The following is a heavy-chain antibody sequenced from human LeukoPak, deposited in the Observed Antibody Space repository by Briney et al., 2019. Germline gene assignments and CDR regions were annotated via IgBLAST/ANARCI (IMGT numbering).Heavy chain of an antibody. CDR2: INPNSGGT. CDR3: ARAPDSSGYGEYFDY. Sequence: GASVKVSCKASGYTFTAYYMHWVRQAPGQGLEWMGWINPNSGGTNSSQKFQDRVTLTRDTSISTAYMELGSLRSDDTAVYYCARAPDSSGYGEYFDYWGQGTLVTVSS. D-gene: IGHD3-22*01. J-gene: IGHJ4*02. CDR1: GYTFTAYY. V-gene: IGHV1-2*02.